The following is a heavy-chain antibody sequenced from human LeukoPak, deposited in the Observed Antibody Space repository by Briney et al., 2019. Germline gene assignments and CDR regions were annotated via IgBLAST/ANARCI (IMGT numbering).Heavy chain of an antibody. Sequence: SETLSLTCTVSGGSISSYYWSWIRQPPGKGLEWIGYIYYSGSTNYNPSLKSRVTISVDTSKNQFSLKLSSVTAADTAVYYCARRRRAGYYGSGSFDYWGQGTLVTVSS. D-gene: IGHD3-10*01. CDR2: IYYSGST. V-gene: IGHV4-59*12. CDR1: GGSISSYY. J-gene: IGHJ4*02. CDR3: ARRRRAGYYGSGSFDY.